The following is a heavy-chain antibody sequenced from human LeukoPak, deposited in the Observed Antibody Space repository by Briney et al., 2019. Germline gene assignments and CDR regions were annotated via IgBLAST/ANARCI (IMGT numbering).Heavy chain of an antibody. CDR1: GFTSSSYA. CDR2: IWYDGSNK. CDR3: ARELEIAVAGTLGY. J-gene: IGHJ4*02. D-gene: IGHD6-19*01. V-gene: IGHV3-33*01. Sequence: GGSLRLSCAASGFTSSSYAMHWVRQAPGKGQEWVAVIWYDGSNKYYADSVKGRFTISRDHSKNTLYLQMKSLRAEDTAVYYCARELEIAVAGTLGYWGQGTLVTVSS.